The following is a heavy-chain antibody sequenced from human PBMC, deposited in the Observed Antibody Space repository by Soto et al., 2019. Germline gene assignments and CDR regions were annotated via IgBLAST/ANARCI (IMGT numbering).Heavy chain of an antibody. Sequence: GGSLRLSCAVSGFTFSNYWMHWVRQAPGKGLVWVSRIDKNGNGVTYADSVKGRFTISRDNAKNTLFLQMNSLRDDDTAVYFCARELYYNQVDYWGQGTLVTVSS. D-gene: IGHD3-22*01. CDR1: GFTFSNYW. J-gene: IGHJ4*02. CDR3: ARELYYNQVDY. V-gene: IGHV3-74*01. CDR2: IDKNGNGV.